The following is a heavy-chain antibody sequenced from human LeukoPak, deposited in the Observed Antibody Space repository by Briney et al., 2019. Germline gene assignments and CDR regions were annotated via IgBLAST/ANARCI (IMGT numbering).Heavy chain of an antibody. CDR1: GYIFTNDY. V-gene: IGHV1-46*01. Sequence: GASVKVSCKASGYIFTNDYMHWVRQAPGQGLEWMGIINTSGGSTSSAQKFQGRVTMTRDTSTSTVYMELSSLRSEDTALYYCARDAFLSGSLSPIDYWGQGTLVTVSS. J-gene: IGHJ4*02. CDR3: ARDAFLSGSLSPIDY. CDR2: INTSGGST. D-gene: IGHD5-12*01.